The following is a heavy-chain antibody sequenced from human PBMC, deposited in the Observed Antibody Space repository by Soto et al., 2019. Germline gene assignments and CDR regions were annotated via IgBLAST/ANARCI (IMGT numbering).Heavy chain of an antibody. Sequence: GGSLRLSCAASGFTFSSYGMHWVRQAPGKGLEWVAVISYDGSNKYYADSVKGRFTISRDNSKNTLYLQMNSLRAEDTAVYYCANIGGSYFITPFYFDYWGQGTLVTVSS. J-gene: IGHJ4*02. D-gene: IGHD1-26*01. CDR2: ISYDGSNK. V-gene: IGHV3-30*18. CDR3: ANIGGSYFITPFYFDY. CDR1: GFTFSSYG.